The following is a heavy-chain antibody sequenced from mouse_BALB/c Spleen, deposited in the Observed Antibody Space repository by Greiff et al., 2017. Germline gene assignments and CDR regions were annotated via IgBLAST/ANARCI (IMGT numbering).Heavy chain of an antibody. J-gene: IGHJ2*01. CDR1: GYSFTGYY. D-gene: IGHD1-2*01. CDR2: INPYNGAT. Sequence: VQLQQSGPELVKPGASVKISCKASGYSFTGYYMHWVKQSHVKSLEWIGRINPYNGATSYNQNFKDKASLTVDKSSSTAYMELHSLTSEDSAVYYCARGGLTTAHFDYWGQGTTLTVSS. CDR3: ARGGLTTAHFDY. V-gene: IGHV1-31*01.